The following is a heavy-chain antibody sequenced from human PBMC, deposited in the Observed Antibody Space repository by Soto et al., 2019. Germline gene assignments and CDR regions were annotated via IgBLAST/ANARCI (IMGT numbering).Heavy chain of an antibody. Sequence: APGKGLEWGSYISSSSSYTNYADSVKGRFTISRDNAKNSLYLHMNSLRAEDTAVYYCANGIVATGELDYWGQGTLVTVSS. CDR2: ISSSSSYT. D-gene: IGHD5-12*01. CDR3: ANGIVATGELDY. V-gene: IGHV3-11*03. J-gene: IGHJ4*02.